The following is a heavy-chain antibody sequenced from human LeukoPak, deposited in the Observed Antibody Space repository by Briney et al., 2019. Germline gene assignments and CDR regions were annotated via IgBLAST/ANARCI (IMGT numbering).Heavy chain of an antibody. Sequence: SETLSLTCAVYGGSFSGYYWSWIRQPPGKGLEWIGEINHSGSTNYNPSLKSRVTISVDTSKNQFSLKLSSVTAADTAVYYCARALTNWGQGTLVTVSS. CDR3: ARALTN. D-gene: IGHD1/OR15-1a*01. J-gene: IGHJ4*02. V-gene: IGHV4-34*01. CDR2: INHSGST. CDR1: GGSFSGYY.